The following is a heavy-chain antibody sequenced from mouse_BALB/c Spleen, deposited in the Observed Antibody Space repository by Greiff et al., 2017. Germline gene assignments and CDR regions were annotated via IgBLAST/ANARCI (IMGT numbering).Heavy chain of an antibody. CDR1: GFNIKDTY. V-gene: IGHV14-3*02. D-gene: IGHD2-4*01. CDR3: ARLDYYDSGFDY. J-gene: IGHJ2*01. CDR2: IDPANGNT. Sequence: VQLKESGAELVKPGASVKLSCTASGFNIKDTYMHWVKQRPEQGLEWIGRIDPANGNTKYDPKFQGKATITADTSSNTAYLQLSSLTSEDTAVYYCARLDYYDSGFDYWGQGTTLTVSS.